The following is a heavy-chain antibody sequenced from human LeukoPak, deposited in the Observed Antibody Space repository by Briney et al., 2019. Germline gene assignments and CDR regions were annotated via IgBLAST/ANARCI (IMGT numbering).Heavy chain of an antibody. Sequence: SENLSRTCSVSGGSLTNYYWGWIRQPPGKGLEFIGYIHSDGTTNYDSSLQSRVAISLDTSKTQFSLRLYSVTAADTALYFCARLNFRGGEALHFDSWGQGTLVTVSS. CDR3: ARLNFRGGEALHFDS. D-gene: IGHD3-16*01. CDR2: IHSDGTT. J-gene: IGHJ4*02. V-gene: IGHV4-4*09. CDR1: GGSLTNYY.